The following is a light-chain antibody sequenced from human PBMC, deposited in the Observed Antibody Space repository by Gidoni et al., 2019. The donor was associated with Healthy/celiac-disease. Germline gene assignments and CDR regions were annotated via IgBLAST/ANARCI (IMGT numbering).Light chain of an antibody. CDR2: AAS. Sequence: DVQMTQSPSSLSATVEDRVTITCRASQSLDRFLNWYQQIPGKAPKLLIYAASTLQSGVPSRFSGSGSGTQFTLTITSLHPEDSATYFCQQSQGTPWTFGQGTKVEIK. J-gene: IGKJ1*01. CDR1: QSLDRF. V-gene: IGKV1-39*01. CDR3: QQSQGTPWT.